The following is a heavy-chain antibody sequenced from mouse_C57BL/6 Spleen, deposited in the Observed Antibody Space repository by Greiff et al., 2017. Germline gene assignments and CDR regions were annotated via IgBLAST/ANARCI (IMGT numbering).Heavy chain of an antibody. D-gene: IGHD2-12*01. J-gene: IGHJ2*01. CDR1: GYTFTSYW. CDR3: ARLGLTIVSRGFDY. V-gene: IGHV1-69*01. Sequence: QVQLQQPGAELVMPGASVKLSCKASGYTFTSYWMHWVKQRPGQGLEWIGEIDPSDSYTNYNGKFKGKATLTADKSSSTAYMQLSSLTSEDSAVYFCARLGLTIVSRGFDYWGQGTTLTVSS. CDR2: IDPSDSYT.